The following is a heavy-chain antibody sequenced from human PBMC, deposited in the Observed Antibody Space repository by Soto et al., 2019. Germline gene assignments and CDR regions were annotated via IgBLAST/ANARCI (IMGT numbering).Heavy chain of an antibody. V-gene: IGHV3-33*01. Sequence: GGSLRLSCAASGFTFSSYGMHWVRQAPGKGLEWVAVIWYDGSNKYYADSVKGRFTISRDNSKNKLYLQMNSLRAEDTAVYYCATAYYDFWSGYPTHYYYMDVWGKGTTVTVSS. CDR3: ATAYYDFWSGYPTHYYYMDV. CDR1: GFTFSSYG. J-gene: IGHJ6*03. D-gene: IGHD3-3*01. CDR2: IWYDGSNK.